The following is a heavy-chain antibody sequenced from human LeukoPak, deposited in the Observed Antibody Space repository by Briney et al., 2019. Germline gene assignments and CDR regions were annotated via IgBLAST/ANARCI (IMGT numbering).Heavy chain of an antibody. CDR2: IYYSGST. J-gene: IGHJ4*02. D-gene: IGHD4-17*01. CDR1: GFTFSNYA. Sequence: GSLRLSCAASGFTFSNYAMHWVRQAPGKGLEWIGYIYYSGSTYYNPSLKSRVTISVDTSKNQFSLKLSSVTAADTAVYYCARGGTVTTDYWGQGTLVTVSS. V-gene: IGHV4-59*12. CDR3: ARGGTVTTDY.